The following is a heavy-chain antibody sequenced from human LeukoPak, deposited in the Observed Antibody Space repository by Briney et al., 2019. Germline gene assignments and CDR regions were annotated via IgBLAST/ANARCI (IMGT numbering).Heavy chain of an antibody. D-gene: IGHD6-13*01. CDR1: GFTFSDYY. Sequence: GGSLRLSCAASGFTFSDYYMSWIRQAPGKGLEWVSYISTSGSTKYYADSVKGRFTISRDNAKNSLYLQMNSLRAEGTAVYYCARDPVAAPGTNYYHYYMDVWGKGTTVTVSS. CDR2: ISTSGSTK. V-gene: IGHV3-11*04. J-gene: IGHJ6*03. CDR3: ARDPVAAPGTNYYHYYMDV.